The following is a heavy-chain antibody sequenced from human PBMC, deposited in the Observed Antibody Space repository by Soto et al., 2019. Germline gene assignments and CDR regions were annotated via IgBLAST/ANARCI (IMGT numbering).Heavy chain of an antibody. D-gene: IGHD3-3*02. CDR3: AKSLPAFSDSFYYAMDI. Sequence: EVQVVESGGRLVQPGESLRLSCAGSGFIFGKFAMHWVRQAPGKGLEWVSGISWNSASIGYADSVKGRFTVSRDSAKSSLFLQMHTLTYEDAAVYYCAKSLPAFSDSFYYAMDIWGQGTTVTVSS. V-gene: IGHV3-9*01. J-gene: IGHJ6*02. CDR1: GFIFGKFA. CDR2: ISWNSASI.